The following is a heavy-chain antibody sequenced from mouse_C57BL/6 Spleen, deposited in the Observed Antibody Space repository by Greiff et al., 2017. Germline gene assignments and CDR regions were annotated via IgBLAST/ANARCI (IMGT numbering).Heavy chain of an antibody. Sequence: EVKLVESGGGLVKPGGSLKLSCAASGFTFSDYGMHWVRQAPGKGLEWVAYISSGSSTIYSADTVKGRFTISRDNAKNTMFLQMSSLRSEDTAMYYCARLGRGAMDYWGQGTSVTVSS. V-gene: IGHV5-17*01. CDR1: GFTFSDYG. CDR3: ARLGRGAMDY. J-gene: IGHJ4*01. D-gene: IGHD4-1*01. CDR2: ISSGSSTI.